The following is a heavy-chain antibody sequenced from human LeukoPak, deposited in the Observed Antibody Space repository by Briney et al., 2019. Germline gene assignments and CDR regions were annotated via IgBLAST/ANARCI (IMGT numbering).Heavy chain of an antibody. J-gene: IGHJ4*02. CDR3: ARDQDYYGGAFDY. D-gene: IGHD3-10*01. CDR2: ISYDGSNK. Sequence: GGSLRLSCAASGFTLTNAWMNWVRQAPGKGLEWVAVISYDGSNKYYADSVKGRFTISRDNSKNTLYLQMNSLRAEDTAVYYCARDQDYYGGAFDYWGQGTLVTVSS. CDR1: GFTLTNAW. V-gene: IGHV3-30*03.